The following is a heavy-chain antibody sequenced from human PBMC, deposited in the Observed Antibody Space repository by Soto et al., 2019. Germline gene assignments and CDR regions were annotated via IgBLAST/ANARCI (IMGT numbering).Heavy chain of an antibody. V-gene: IGHV4-39*01. D-gene: IGHD3-10*01. J-gene: IGHJ6*02. Sequence: ETLSLTCTVSGGSISSSSYYWGWIRQPPGKGLEWIGSIYYSGSTYYNPSLKSRVTISVDTSKNQFSLKLSSVTAADTAVYYCARLHGSGSYYPYYYYYGMDVWGQGTTV. CDR2: IYYSGST. CDR1: GGSISSSSYY. CDR3: ARLHGSGSYYPYYYYYGMDV.